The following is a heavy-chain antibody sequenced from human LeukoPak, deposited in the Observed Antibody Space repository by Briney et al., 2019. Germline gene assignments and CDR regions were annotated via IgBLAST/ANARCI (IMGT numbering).Heavy chain of an antibody. V-gene: IGHV1-8*01. CDR1: GFTFTIYD. D-gene: IGHD7-27*01. Sequence: GASVKVSCKASGFTFTIYDINWVRQATGQGLEWMGWMNPNSGNASYDQQFQDRVTMTRNTYISTAYMELSSLRSEDTAVYYCAREPHAGADPLPGAWGQGTLVTVSS. CDR2: MNPNSGNA. J-gene: IGHJ5*02. CDR3: AREPHAGADPLPGA.